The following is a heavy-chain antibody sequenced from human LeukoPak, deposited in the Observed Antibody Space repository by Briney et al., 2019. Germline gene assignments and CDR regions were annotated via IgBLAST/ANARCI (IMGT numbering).Heavy chain of an antibody. V-gene: IGHV1-69*13. CDR3: ARGARYNLVSYFDY. D-gene: IGHD1-1*01. CDR1: GGTFSSYA. Sequence: GASVKVSCKASGGTFSSYAISWVRQAPGQGLEWMGGIIPIFGTANYAQKFQGRVTITADESTSTAYMELSSLRSEDTAVYYCARGARYNLVSYFDYWAREPWSPSPQ. J-gene: IGHJ4*02. CDR2: IIPIFGTA.